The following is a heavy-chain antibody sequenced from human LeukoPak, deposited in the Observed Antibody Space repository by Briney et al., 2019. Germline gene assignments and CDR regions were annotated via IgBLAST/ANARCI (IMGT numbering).Heavy chain of an antibody. V-gene: IGHV5-51*01. Sequence: GEFLKISCKGSGYSFTSYWIGWVRQMPGKGLEWMGIIYPGDSDTRYSPSFQGQVTISADKSISTAYLQWSSLKASDTAMYYCARPKGYCSSTSCYTDAFDIWGQGTIVTVSP. CDR3: ARPKGYCSSTSCYTDAFDI. CDR2: IYPGDSDT. D-gene: IGHD2-2*01. J-gene: IGHJ3*02. CDR1: GYSFTSYW.